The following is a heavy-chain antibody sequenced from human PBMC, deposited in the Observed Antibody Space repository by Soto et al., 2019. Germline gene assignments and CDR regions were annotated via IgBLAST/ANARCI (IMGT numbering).Heavy chain of an antibody. D-gene: IGHD6-19*01. CDR2: ISFYNGNT. Sequence: QVQLVQSGGEVRKPGASVKVSCKASGDTITNYGISWVRQAPGQGLEWMGWISFYNGNTKYAQNLQGRVTLTTDTSTSTAYMELRSLRSDDTAVYYCAIENSIAVAGKESWGQGTLVTVSS. V-gene: IGHV1-18*01. J-gene: IGHJ4*02. CDR1: GDTITNYG. CDR3: AIENSIAVAGKES.